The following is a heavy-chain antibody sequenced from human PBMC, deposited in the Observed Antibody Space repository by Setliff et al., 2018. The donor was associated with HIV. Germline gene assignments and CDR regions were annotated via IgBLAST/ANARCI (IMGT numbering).Heavy chain of an antibody. CDR2: ISAYNGDT. Sequence: GASVKVSCKASGYTFSSYGISWVRQAPGQGLKWVGWISAYNGDTKYAQKLQGRVTMTTDTSTSTAYMELRSLRSDDTADYYCGAGGYQNAFDIWGQGTMVTVSS. V-gene: IGHV1-18*01. D-gene: IGHD3-22*01. CDR1: GYTFSSYG. J-gene: IGHJ3*02. CDR3: GAGGYQNAFDI.